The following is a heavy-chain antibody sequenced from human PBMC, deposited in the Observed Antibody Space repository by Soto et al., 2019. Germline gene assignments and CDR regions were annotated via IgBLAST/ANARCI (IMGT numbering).Heavy chain of an antibody. CDR2: IYYSGST. V-gene: IGHV4-59*01. Sequence: SETLSLTCTLTRDSISSYYWSWIVEPPGKGLEWIGYIYYSGSTNYNPSLKSRVTISVDTSKNQFSLKLSSVTAADTAVYYCARVKKAVAARYYYYGMDVWGQGTTVT. CDR1: RDSISSYY. CDR3: ARVKKAVAARYYYYGMDV. J-gene: IGHJ6*02. D-gene: IGHD6-19*01.